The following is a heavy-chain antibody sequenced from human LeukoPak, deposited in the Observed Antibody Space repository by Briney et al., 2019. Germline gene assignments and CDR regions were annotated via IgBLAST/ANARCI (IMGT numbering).Heavy chain of an antibody. V-gene: IGHV3-74*01. Sequence: GGSLRLSCAASGFTFSRYWMHCVRQAPSQGVVWVSRNNTDWGTTNYADSVEGRFTISRDNAKNTLYLQMDSLRAEDTAVDYCARGTIVPAGTDYSGQGTLVTVSS. J-gene: IGHJ4*02. CDR1: GFTFSRYW. CDR3: ARGTIVPAGTDY. D-gene: IGHD6-13*01. CDR2: NNTDWGTT.